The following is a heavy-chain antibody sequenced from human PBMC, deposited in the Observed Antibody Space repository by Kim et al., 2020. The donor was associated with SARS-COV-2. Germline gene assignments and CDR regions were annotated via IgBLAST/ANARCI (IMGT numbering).Heavy chain of an antibody. J-gene: IGHJ6*02. V-gene: IGHV3-64*01. CDR3: AAGGSVLYYYYGMDV. D-gene: IGHD5-12*01. Sequence: NSVKGRFTISSDNSKNTLYLQMGSLRAEDMAVYYCAAGGSVLYYYYGMDVWGQGTTVTVSS.